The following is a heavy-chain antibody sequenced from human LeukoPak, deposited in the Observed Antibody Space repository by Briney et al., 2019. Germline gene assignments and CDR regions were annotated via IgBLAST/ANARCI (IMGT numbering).Heavy chain of an antibody. D-gene: IGHD2-21*02. CDR1: GYTFTSYY. V-gene: IGHV1-46*01. CDR3: ARGSSGGDGDYRLKYWFDP. Sequence: RASVKVSCKASGYTFTSYYMHWVRQAPGQGLEWMGIINPSGGRTSYAQKFQGRVTMTRDTSTSTVYMELSSLTSEDTAVYYCARGSSGGDGDYRLKYWFDPWGQATLVTVSS. CDR2: INPSGGRT. J-gene: IGHJ5*02.